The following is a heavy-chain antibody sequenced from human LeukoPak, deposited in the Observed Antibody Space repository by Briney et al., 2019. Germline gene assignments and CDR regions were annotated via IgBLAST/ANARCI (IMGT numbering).Heavy chain of an antibody. CDR1: GGSISSYY. D-gene: IGHD2-2*01. CDR3: ARVANCSSTSCYPAVDY. V-gene: IGHV4-4*07. Sequence: ASETLSLTCTVSGGSISSYYWSWIRQPAGKGLEWIGRIYTSGSTNYNPSLKSRVTISVDTSKNQFSLKLSSVTAADTAVYYCARVANCSSTSCYPAVDYWGQGTLVTVSS. CDR2: IYTSGST. J-gene: IGHJ4*02.